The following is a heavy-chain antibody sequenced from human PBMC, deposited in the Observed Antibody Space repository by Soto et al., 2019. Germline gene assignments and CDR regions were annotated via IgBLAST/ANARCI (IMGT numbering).Heavy chain of an antibody. CDR2: INHSGST. CDR3: ARVRGYRDYRIYYYYYMDV. J-gene: IGHJ6*03. CDR1: GGSFSGYY. V-gene: IGHV4-34*01. Sequence: SETLSLTCAVYGGSFSGYYWSWIRQPPGKGLEWIGEINHSGSTNYNPSLKSRVTISVDTSKNQFSLKLSSVTAADTAVYYCARVRGYRDYRIYYYYYMDVWGKGTTVTVSS. D-gene: IGHD4-4*01.